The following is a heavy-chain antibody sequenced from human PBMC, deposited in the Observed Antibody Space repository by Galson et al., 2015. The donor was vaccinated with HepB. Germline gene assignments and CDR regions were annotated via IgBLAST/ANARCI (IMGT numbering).Heavy chain of an antibody. CDR3: ARDYSGSYQFYYGMDV. D-gene: IGHD1-26*01. CDR2: ISYDGSNK. V-gene: IGHV3-30*04. J-gene: IGHJ6*02. Sequence: SLRLSCAASGFTFSSYAMHWVRQAPGKGLEWVAVISYDGSNKYYADSVKGRFTISRDNSKNTLYLQMNSLRAEDTAVYYCARDYSGSYQFYYGMDVWGQGTTVTVSS. CDR1: GFTFSSYA.